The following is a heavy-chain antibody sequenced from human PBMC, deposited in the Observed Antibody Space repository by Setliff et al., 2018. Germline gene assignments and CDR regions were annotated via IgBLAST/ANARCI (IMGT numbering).Heavy chain of an antibody. J-gene: IGHJ4*02. CDR2: ISSGGSTI. Sequence: PGGSLRLSCAASGFTFSDYEMNWVRQAPGKGLEWVSYISSGGSTIFYAGSVKGRFTISRDNAKNSLYLQMSSLRAEDTAVYYCARSVGSGSYPWGQGTLVTVSS. D-gene: IGHD3-10*01. CDR1: GFTFSDYE. CDR3: ARSVGSGSYP. V-gene: IGHV3-48*03.